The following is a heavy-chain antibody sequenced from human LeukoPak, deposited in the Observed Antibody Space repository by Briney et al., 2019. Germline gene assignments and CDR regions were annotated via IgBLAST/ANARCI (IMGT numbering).Heavy chain of an antibody. CDR1: GFTFSSYG. CDR3: ARVRAPGTTRYFDL. V-gene: IGHV3-64*01. J-gene: IGHJ2*01. D-gene: IGHD1-1*01. CDR2: ISSNGGGT. Sequence: GGSLRLSCAASGFTFSSYGMYWVRQAPGKGPEYVSAISSNGGGTYYANSVKGRFTISRDNSRNTLYLQMGSLRAEDMAVYYCARVRAPGTTRYFDLWGRGTLVTVSS.